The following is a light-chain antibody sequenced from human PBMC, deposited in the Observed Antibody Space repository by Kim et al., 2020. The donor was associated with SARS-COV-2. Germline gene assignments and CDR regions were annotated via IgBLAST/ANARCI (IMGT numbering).Light chain of an antibody. J-gene: IGLJ3*02. CDR3: QSYDVSTEV. CDR2: QNN. Sequence: GKTVTSSCTRSSGSMASKYVQWYQQRPGSAPTTVIYQNNQRPSGVPDRFSGSIDTSSNSASLIISGLKTEDEADYYCQSYDVSTEVFGGGTQLTVL. CDR1: SGSMASKY. V-gene: IGLV6-57*03.